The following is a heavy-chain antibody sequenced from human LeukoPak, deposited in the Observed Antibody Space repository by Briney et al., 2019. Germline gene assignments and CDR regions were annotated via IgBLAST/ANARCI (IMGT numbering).Heavy chain of an antibody. J-gene: IGHJ6*02. V-gene: IGHV3-48*02. D-gene: IGHD3-10*01. CDR1: GSTFSSYS. CDR2: TSSSSSTI. Sequence: GGSLRLSCAASGSTFSSYSMNWVRQAPGKGLEWVSYTSSSSSTIYYADSVKGRFTISRDNAKNSLYLQMNSLRDEDTAVYYCARVGPLWFGELFTPLPYYYYYGMDVWGQGTTVTVSS. CDR3: ARVGPLWFGELFTPLPYYYYYGMDV.